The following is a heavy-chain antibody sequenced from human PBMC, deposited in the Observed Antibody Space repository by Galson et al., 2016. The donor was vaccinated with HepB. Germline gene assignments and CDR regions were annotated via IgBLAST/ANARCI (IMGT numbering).Heavy chain of an antibody. CDR3: AREAERWNYLDY. Sequence: SLRLSCAASRFTFSRFWMSWVRQAPGKGLEWVAVISSDGSNEWYADSVKGRFTISRDNSQNTLSLQMSSLRPEDTAAYYCAREAERWNYLDYWGQGALVTVSS. D-gene: IGHD5-24*01. V-gene: IGHV3-30*03. CDR2: ISSDGSNE. J-gene: IGHJ4*02. CDR1: RFTFSRFW.